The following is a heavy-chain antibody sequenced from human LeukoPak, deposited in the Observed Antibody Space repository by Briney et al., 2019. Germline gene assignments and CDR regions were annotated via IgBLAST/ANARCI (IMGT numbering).Heavy chain of an antibody. D-gene: IGHD3-10*01. CDR1: DASISSYY. J-gene: IGHJ5*02. Sequence: SETLSLTCTVSDASISSYYWSWIRQPPGKGLEWIGYIYYTGSTNYNPSLKSRVTISLDTSKNQFSLKLNSVTAADTAVYYCARGGFGDWFDPWGQGTLVTVSS. CDR2: IYYTGST. CDR3: ARGGFGDWFDP. V-gene: IGHV4-59*01.